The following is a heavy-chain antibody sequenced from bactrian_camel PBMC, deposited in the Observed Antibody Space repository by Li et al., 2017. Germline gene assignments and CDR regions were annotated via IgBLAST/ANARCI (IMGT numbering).Heavy chain of an antibody. CDR3: AAGYTVLDLPGNEGYCPPTL. J-gene: IGHJ4*01. D-gene: IGHD3*01. CDR1: GYTRSRRRHC. V-gene: IGHV3S40*01. Sequence: DVQLVESGGGSVQAGGSLILSCRASGYTRSRRRHCMAWFRQAPGKEREGVAGIYTDSGRTYYSDSVKGRFTISRDNAKNTVYLQMDSLKPEDTANYYCAAGYTVLDLPGNEGYCPPTLRGQGTQVTVS. CDR2: IYTDSGRT.